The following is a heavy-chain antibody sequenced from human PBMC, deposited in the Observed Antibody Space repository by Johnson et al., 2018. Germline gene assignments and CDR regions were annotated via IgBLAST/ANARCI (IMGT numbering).Heavy chain of an antibody. Sequence: QVQLVQSGAEVTKPGSSVKVSCKASGGTFSSYAISWVRQAPGQGLEWMGGIIPIFGTTNYAQKFQGRVTITADESTSTAYMELSSLRSEDTAVYYCTKDLIPQRMIVVVGAFDIWGQGTMVTVSS. D-gene: IGHD3-22*01. CDR1: GGTFSSYA. J-gene: IGHJ3*02. CDR3: TKDLIPQRMIVVVGAFDI. CDR2: IIPIFGTT. V-gene: IGHV1-69*01.